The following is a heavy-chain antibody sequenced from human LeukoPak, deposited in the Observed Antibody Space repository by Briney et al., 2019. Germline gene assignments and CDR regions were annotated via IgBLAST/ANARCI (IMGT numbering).Heavy chain of an antibody. V-gene: IGHV1-2*02. CDR1: GYAFTGYY. D-gene: IGHD2-2*01. CDR3: ARVVRSSTSSNWFDP. CDR2: INPNSGGT. J-gene: IGHJ5*02. Sequence: GASVKVSCKASGYAFTGYYMHWVRQAPGQGLEWMGWINPNSGGTNYTQKFQGRVTMTRDTSISTAYMELSRLRSDDTAVYYCARVVRSSTSSNWFDPWGQGTLVTVSS.